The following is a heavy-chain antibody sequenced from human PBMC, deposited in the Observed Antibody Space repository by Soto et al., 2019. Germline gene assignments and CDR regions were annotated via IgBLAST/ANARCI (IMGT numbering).Heavy chain of an antibody. CDR2: INPSGGST. CDR3: ASSPIYYYDSSGYGPLDY. V-gene: IGHV1-46*01. CDR1: GYTFTSYY. J-gene: IGHJ4*02. Sequence: ASVKVSCKASGYTFTSYYMHWVRQAPGQGLEWMGIINPSGGSTSYAQKFQGRVTMTRDTSTSTVYMELSSLRSEDTAVYYCASSPIYYYDSSGYGPLDYWGQGTLATVSS. D-gene: IGHD3-22*01.